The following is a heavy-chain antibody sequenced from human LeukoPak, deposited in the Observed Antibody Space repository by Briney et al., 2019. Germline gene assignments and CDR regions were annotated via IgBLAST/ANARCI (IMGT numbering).Heavy chain of an antibody. CDR3: ARVETGDDAFDI. D-gene: IGHD7-27*01. Sequence: ASVKVSCTASGGTFSSYAISWVRQAPGQGLEWMGGIIPIFGTANYAQKFQGRVTITTDESTSTAYMELSSLRSEDTAVYYCARVETGDDAFDIWGQGTMVTVSS. CDR2: IIPIFGTA. J-gene: IGHJ3*02. CDR1: GGTFSSYA. V-gene: IGHV1-69*05.